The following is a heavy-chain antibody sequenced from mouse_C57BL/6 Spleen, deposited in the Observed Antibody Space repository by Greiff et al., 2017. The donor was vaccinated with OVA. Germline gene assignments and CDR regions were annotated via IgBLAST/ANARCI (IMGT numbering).Heavy chain of an antibody. J-gene: IGHJ4*01. V-gene: IGHV5-4*03. CDR3: ARNYYYGSSYAMDY. Sequence: EVKLVESGGGLVKPGGSLKLSCAASGFTFSSYAMSWVRQTPEKRLEWVATISDGGSYTYYPDNVKGRFTISRDNAKNNRYLQMSHLKSEDTAMYYCARNYYYGSSYAMDYWGQGTSVTVSS. CDR1: GFTFSSYA. CDR2: ISDGGSYT. D-gene: IGHD1-1*01.